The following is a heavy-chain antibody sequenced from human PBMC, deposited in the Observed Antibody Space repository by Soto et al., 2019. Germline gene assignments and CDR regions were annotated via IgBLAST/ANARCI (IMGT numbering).Heavy chain of an antibody. V-gene: IGHV3-30*18. D-gene: IGHD1-26*01. J-gene: IGHJ4*02. Sequence: GGSLRLSCAASGFTFSSYGMYWVRQAPGKGLEWVAVVSYDGSNKYYADSVKGRFTISRDNSKNTLYLQMNSLRAEDTAVYYCAKGSYSGIYSDFDYWGQGTLVTVSS. CDR2: VSYDGSNK. CDR3: AKGSYSGIYSDFDY. CDR1: GFTFSSYG.